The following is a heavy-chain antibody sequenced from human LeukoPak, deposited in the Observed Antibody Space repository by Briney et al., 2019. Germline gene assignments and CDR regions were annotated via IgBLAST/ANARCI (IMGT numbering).Heavy chain of an antibody. CDR3: ARERQNKDFWSGGDY. D-gene: IGHD3-3*01. J-gene: IGHJ4*02. V-gene: IGHV3-30-3*01. CDR1: GFTFSSYA. Sequence: GGSLSLSCAASGFTFSSYAMHWVRQAPGKGLEWVAVISYDGNNKYNADSVKGRFTISRDNAKNSLYLQMNSLRAEDTAVYYCARERQNKDFWSGGDYWGQGTLVTVSS. CDR2: ISYDGNNK.